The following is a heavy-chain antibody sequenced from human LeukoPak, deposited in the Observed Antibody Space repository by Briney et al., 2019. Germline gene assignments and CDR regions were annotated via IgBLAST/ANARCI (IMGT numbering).Heavy chain of an antibody. CDR1: GGSISSSSYY. Sequence: SETLSLTCTVSGGSISSSSYYWGWIRQPPGKGLEWIGSIYYSGSTYYNPSLKSRVTISVDTSKNQFSLKLSSVTAADTAVCYCARTISSSWVDYWGQGTLVTVSS. CDR3: ARTISSSWVDY. J-gene: IGHJ4*02. D-gene: IGHD6-13*01. V-gene: IGHV4-39*01. CDR2: IYYSGST.